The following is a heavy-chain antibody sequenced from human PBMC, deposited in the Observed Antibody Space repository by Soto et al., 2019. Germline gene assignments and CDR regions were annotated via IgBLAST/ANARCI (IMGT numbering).Heavy chain of an antibody. CDR2: RYYSGST. V-gene: IGHV4-31*03. J-gene: IGHJ6*02. CDR3: ARGFAEYQLPRPYYCGMDV. D-gene: IGHD2-2*01. CDR1: GGSISSGGYY. Sequence: QVQLQESGPGLVKPSQNLSLTCTVSGGSISSGGYYWGWIRQHPGTGLEGIGYRYYSGSTYSTPSLKSRVTISVDTAKIQFSLKLSSVTAEDTALYYGARGFAEYQLPRPYYCGMDVWGQGTTVTVSS.